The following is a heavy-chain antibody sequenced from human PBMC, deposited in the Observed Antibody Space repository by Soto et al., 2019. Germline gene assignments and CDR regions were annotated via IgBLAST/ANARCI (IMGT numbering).Heavy chain of an antibody. V-gene: IGHV5-51*01. CDR2: IYPGDSDT. Sequence: GESLKISCKGSGYSFTSYWIGWVRQMPGKGLEWMGIIYPGDSDTRYSPSFQGQVTISADKSISTAYLQWSSLKASDTAMYYCARRVDYIWGSYRSWYFDYWGQGTLVTVSS. D-gene: IGHD3-16*02. CDR1: GYSFTSYW. J-gene: IGHJ4*02. CDR3: ARRVDYIWGSYRSWYFDY.